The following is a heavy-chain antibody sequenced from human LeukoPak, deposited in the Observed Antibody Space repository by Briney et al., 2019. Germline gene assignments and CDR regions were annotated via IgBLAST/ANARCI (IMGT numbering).Heavy chain of an antibody. V-gene: IGHV1-69*04. CDR1: RGTFSSYA. Sequence: GASVTVSCKASRGTFSSYAISWVRQAPGQGLEWMGRIIPILGIANYAQKFQGRVTITADKSTSTAYMELSSLRSEDTAVYYCAMDYYDSGGLLRHFDYWGQGTLVTVSS. D-gene: IGHD3-22*01. CDR3: AMDYYDSGGLLRHFDY. CDR2: IIPILGIA. J-gene: IGHJ4*02.